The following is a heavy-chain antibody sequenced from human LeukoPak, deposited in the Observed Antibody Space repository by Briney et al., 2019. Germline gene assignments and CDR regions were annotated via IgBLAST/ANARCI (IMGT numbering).Heavy chain of an antibody. D-gene: IGHD5-24*01. J-gene: IGHJ4*02. Sequence: GGSLRLSCAASGFTVSSNYMSWVRQAPGKGLEWGSVIYSGGRTYYADSVKGRFTISRDNSKNTLYLQMNSLRAEDTAVYYCARGTGDGYSHFDYWGQGTLVTVSS. CDR3: ARGTGDGYSHFDY. CDR1: GFTVSSNY. V-gene: IGHV3-53*01. CDR2: IYSGGRT.